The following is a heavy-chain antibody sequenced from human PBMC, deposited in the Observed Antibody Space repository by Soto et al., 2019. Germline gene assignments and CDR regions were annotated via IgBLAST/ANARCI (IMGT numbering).Heavy chain of an antibody. V-gene: IGHV1-46*01. CDR1: GYTFTSYY. Sequence: ASVKVSCKASGYTFTSYYMHWVRQAPGQGLEWMGIINPSGGSTSYAQKFQGRVTMTRDTSTSTVYMELSSLRSEDTAVYYCGRARFLEGYYYGMDVWGQGTTVTVSS. D-gene: IGHD3-3*01. CDR2: INPSGGST. CDR3: GRARFLEGYYYGMDV. J-gene: IGHJ6*02.